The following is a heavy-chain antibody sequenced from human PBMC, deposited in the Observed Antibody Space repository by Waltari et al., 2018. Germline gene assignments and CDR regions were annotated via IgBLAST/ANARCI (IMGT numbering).Heavy chain of an antibody. V-gene: IGHV4-38-2*02. D-gene: IGHD2-15*01. CDR2: IYHSGST. CDR3: ARLTFDSVPGY. CDR1: GYSISSGHY. Sequence: QVQLQESGPGLVKPSETLSLTCTVSGYSISSGHYWGWIRQPPGKGLEWIGTIYHSGSTYYNPSLKSRVTISVDTSKNQFSLKLSPVTAADTAVYYCARLTFDSVPGYWGQGTLVTVSS. J-gene: IGHJ4*02.